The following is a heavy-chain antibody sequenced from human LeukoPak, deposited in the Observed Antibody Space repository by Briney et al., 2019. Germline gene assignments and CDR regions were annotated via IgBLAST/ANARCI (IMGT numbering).Heavy chain of an antibody. V-gene: IGHV1-18*04. D-gene: IGHD3-9*01. J-gene: IGHJ5*02. CDR1: GYSFISYR. CDR3: ARDAVGYFDWLHSHTNWFDP. CDR2: ISAYNGNT. Sequence: GESLKISCKGSGYSFISYRIGWVRQMPGKGLEWMGWISAYNGNTNYAQKLQGRVTMTTDTSTSTAYMELRSLRSDDTAVYYCARDAVGYFDWLHSHTNWFDPWGQGTLVTVSS.